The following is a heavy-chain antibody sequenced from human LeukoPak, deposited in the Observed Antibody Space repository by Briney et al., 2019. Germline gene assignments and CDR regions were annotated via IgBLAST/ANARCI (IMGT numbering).Heavy chain of an antibody. D-gene: IGHD5-12*01. CDR1: GLTFSSYA. CDR2: ISGSGGNT. V-gene: IGHV3-23*01. J-gene: IGHJ4*02. Sequence: PGGSLRLSCAASGLTFSSYAMNWVRQAPGKGLEWVSAISGSGGNTYYADSVKGRFTISRDNSKNTLYLQMNSLRAEDTTVYYCAKAHRGYALEDYWGQGTLVTVSS. CDR3: AKAHRGYALEDY.